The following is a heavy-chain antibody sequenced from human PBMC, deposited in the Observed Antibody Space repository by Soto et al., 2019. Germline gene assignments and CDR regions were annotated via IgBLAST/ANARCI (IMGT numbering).Heavy chain of an antibody. CDR1: GYSFTDYH. Sequence: ASVKVSCKASGYSFTDYHIHWVRQAPGQGLEWLGRINPKSGGTSTAQKFQGWVTMTTDTSISTASMELTRLTSDDTAIYCCARGASTDCSNGVCSFFYNHDMDVWGQGTTGTVSS. CDR2: INPKSGGT. CDR3: ARGASTDCSNGVCSFFYNHDMDV. D-gene: IGHD2-8*01. J-gene: IGHJ6*02. V-gene: IGHV1-2*04.